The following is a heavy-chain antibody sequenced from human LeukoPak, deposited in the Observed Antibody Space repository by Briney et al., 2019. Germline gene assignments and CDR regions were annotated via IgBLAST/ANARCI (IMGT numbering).Heavy chain of an antibody. V-gene: IGHV4-34*01. D-gene: IGHD3-10*01. CDR1: GGSFSGYY. J-gene: IGHJ4*02. CDR3: ARHYYGSGSYNYGFDY. CDR2: INHSGST. Sequence: SETLSLTCAVYGGSFSGYYWSWIRQPPGKGLEWIGEINHSGSTNYNPSLKSRVTISVDTSKNQFSLKLGSVTAADTAVYYCARHYYGSGSYNYGFDYWGQGTLVTVSS.